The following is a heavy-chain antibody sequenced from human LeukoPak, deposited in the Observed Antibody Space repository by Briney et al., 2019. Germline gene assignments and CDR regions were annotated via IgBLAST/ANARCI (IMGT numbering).Heavy chain of an antibody. D-gene: IGHD4-23*01. CDR2: IRFDGSNK. CDR1: GFTFSTYG. CDR3: AKDRRDYGGDIDY. Sequence: GGSLRLSCATSGFTFSTYGMHWVRQAPGKGLEWVAFIRFDGSNKYYADSMKGRFTISRDNSKNTLYLQMNSLRPEDTAVYYCAKDRRDYGGDIDYWGQGTLVTVSS. J-gene: IGHJ4*02. V-gene: IGHV3-30*02.